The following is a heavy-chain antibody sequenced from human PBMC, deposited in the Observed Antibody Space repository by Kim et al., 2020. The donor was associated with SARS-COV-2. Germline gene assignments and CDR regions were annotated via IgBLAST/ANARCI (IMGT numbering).Heavy chain of an antibody. Sequence: GGSLRLSCAASGFTFSSYAMSWVRQAPGKGLEWVSAISGSGGSTYYADSVKGRFTISRDNSKNTLYLQMNSLRAEDTAVYYCAKDHRSMDQDTAMVHHNWFDPWGQGTLVTVSS. V-gene: IGHV3-23*01. CDR3: AKDHRSMDQDTAMVHHNWFDP. CDR2: ISGSGGST. D-gene: IGHD5-18*01. J-gene: IGHJ5*02. CDR1: GFTFSSYA.